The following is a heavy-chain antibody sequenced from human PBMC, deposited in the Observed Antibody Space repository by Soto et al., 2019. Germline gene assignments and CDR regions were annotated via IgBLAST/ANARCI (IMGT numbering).Heavy chain of an antibody. V-gene: IGHV1-69*06. CDR2: IIPIFGTA. Sequence: QVQLVQSGAEVKKPGSSVKVSCKASGGTFSSYAISWVRQAPGQGLEWMGGIIPIFGTANYAQKFQGRVTITADKSTSTANMEISSLRSEDTAVYYCARATTYYYASSGSSHAFDIWGQGTMVTVSS. J-gene: IGHJ3*02. D-gene: IGHD3-22*01. CDR3: ARATTYYYASSGSSHAFDI. CDR1: GGTFSSYA.